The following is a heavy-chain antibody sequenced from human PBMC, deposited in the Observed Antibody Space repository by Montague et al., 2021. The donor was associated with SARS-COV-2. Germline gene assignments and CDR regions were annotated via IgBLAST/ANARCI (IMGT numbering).Heavy chain of an antibody. CDR2: IYYSAST. CDR3: ARGPRKVVTAILYNWFDP. V-gene: IGHV4-39*07. Sequence: SETLSLTCTVSGGSISSSSYYWGWHRQPPGEGLEWIVNIYYSASTYYNPSLKSRVSISVNTSKNPLSLNLSSATAAATAVYYCARGPRKVVTAILYNWFDPWGQGTLVTVSS. J-gene: IGHJ5*02. D-gene: IGHD2-21*02. CDR1: GGSISSSSYY.